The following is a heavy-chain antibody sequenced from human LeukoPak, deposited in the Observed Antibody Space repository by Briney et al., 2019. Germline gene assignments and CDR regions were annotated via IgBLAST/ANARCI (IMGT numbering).Heavy chain of an antibody. D-gene: IGHD6-6*01. CDR1: GFTFSNYA. V-gene: IGHV3-30*02. CDR3: AKAIHSSSSGAVDY. Sequence: GGSLRLSCAASGFTFSNYAMHWVRQAPGKGLEWVTFIRYDGSNKYYAESVKGRFTISRDNSKNTLYLQMSSLRAEDTAVYYCAKAIHSSSSGAVDYWGQGTLVTVSS. CDR2: IRYDGSNK. J-gene: IGHJ4*02.